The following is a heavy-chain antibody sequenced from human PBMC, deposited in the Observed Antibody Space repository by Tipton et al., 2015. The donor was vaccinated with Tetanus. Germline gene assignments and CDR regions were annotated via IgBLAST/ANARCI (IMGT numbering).Heavy chain of an antibody. CDR2: IYPGDSDT. CDR3: ARRRAYYYDSRGYFDAFDI. J-gene: IGHJ3*02. V-gene: IGHV5-51*01. CDR1: GYSFTSYW. D-gene: IGHD3-22*01. Sequence: QSGAEVKKPGESLKISCKGSGYSFTSYWIGWVRQMPGKGLEWMGIIYPGDSDTRYSPSFQGQVTISADKSISTAYLQWSSLKASDTAMYYCARRRAYYYDSRGYFDAFDIWGQGTMVTVSS.